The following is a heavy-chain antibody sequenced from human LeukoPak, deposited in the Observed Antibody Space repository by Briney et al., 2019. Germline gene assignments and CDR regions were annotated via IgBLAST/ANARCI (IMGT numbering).Heavy chain of an antibody. CDR3: AGGTGMDV. CDR2: IKQDGSEK. Sequence: GGSLRLSCAASGVSFSSSWMSWVRQAPGKGLEWVASIKQDGSEKYYVDFVKGRFSISRGNAKNSLYLQMNSLGADDTAVYYCAGGTGMDVWGQGTTVTVSS. V-gene: IGHV3-7*05. CDR1: GVSFSSSW. D-gene: IGHD1-1*01. J-gene: IGHJ6*02.